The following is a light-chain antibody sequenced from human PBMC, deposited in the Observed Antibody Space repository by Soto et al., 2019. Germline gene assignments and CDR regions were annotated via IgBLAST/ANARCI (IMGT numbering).Light chain of an antibody. Sequence: DIQMTQSPSSLSASVGDRVTITCRASQTISSYLNWYQQIPGKAPKLLIYAASSLQSGVPSRFSGSGSGTDFTLTISSLQPADFATYYCQQSYSTPLTFGGGTKVEI. V-gene: IGKV1-39*01. CDR1: QTISSY. CDR3: QQSYSTPLT. CDR2: AAS. J-gene: IGKJ4*01.